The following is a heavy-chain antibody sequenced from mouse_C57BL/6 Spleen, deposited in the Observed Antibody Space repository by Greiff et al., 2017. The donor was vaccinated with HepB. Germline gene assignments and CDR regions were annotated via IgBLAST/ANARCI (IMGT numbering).Heavy chain of an antibody. CDR3: ARYHYYGSSYFDV. Sequence: QVQLKESGPELVKPGASVKISCKASGYAFSSSWMNWVKQRPGKGLEWIGRIYPGDGDTNYNGKFKGKATLTADKSSSTAYMQLSSLTSEDSAVYFCARYHYYGSSYFDVWGTGTTVTVSS. CDR1: GYAFSSSW. J-gene: IGHJ1*03. CDR2: IYPGDGDT. V-gene: IGHV1-82*01. D-gene: IGHD1-1*01.